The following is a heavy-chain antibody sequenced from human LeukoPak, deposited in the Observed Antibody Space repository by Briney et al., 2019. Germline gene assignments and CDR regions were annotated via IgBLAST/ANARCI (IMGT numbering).Heavy chain of an antibody. CDR2: ISSNGGST. J-gene: IGHJ4*02. D-gene: IGHD2-2*01. Sequence: GGSLRLSCSASGFTFSSYAMHWVRQAPGKGLEYVSAISSNGGSTYYADSVKGRFTISRDNSKNTLYLRMNSLRAEDTAVYYCARRLVDCSSTSCYVGAYYFDYWGQGTLVSVSS. CDR1: GFTFSSYA. V-gene: IGHV3-64*04. CDR3: ARRLVDCSSTSCYVGAYYFDY.